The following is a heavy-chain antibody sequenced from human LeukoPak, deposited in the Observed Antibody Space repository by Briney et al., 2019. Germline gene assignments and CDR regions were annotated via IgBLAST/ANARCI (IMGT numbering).Heavy chain of an antibody. CDR1: GGTFSSYA. CDR3: ARKERDGYNLHAFDI. J-gene: IGHJ3*02. V-gene: IGHV1-69*05. D-gene: IGHD5-24*01. CDR2: IIPIFGTA. Sequence: SVKVSCKASGGTFSSYAISWVRQAPGQGLEWMGGIIPIFGTANYAQKFQGRVTITTDESTSTAYMELSSLRSEDTAVYYCARKERDGYNLHAFDIWGQGTTVTVSS.